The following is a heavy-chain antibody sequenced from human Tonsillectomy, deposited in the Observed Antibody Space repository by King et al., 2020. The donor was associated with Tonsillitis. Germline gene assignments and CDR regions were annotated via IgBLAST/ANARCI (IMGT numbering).Heavy chain of an antibody. CDR3: ASTWGAFDI. J-gene: IGHJ3*02. CDR1: GFTFSTYW. V-gene: IGHV3-7*03. Sequence: QLVQSGGGLVQPGGSLRLSCAASGFTFSTYWLSWVRQAPGKGLEWVANIKQDGSEKYYVDSVKGRFTISRDNAKNSLYLQINSLRAEDTAVYYCASTWGAFDIWGQGTVVTVSS. D-gene: IGHD3-16*01. CDR2: IKQDGSEK.